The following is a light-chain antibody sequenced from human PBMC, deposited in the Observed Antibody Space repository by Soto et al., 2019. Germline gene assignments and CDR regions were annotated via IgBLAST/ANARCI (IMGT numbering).Light chain of an antibody. CDR1: QSITSW. CDR2: AAS. V-gene: IGKV1-39*01. J-gene: IGKJ2*01. Sequence: DIPMTQSPCTLAASVGDRVPTTGRASQSITSWLAWYQQKPGKAPKLLIYAASSLQSGVSSRFSGSGFGTDIPPTIRRLQPEYSSTYFWQPSYRFPYTVGQG. CDR3: QPSYRFPYT.